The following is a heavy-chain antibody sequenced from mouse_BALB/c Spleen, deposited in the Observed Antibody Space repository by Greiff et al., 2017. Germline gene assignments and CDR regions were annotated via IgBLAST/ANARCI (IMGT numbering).Heavy chain of an antibody. CDR1: GFNIKDTY. V-gene: IGHV14-3*02. CDR3: ASPLLSLPGFAY. J-gene: IGHJ3*01. Sequence: VHVKQSGAELVKPGASVKLSCTASGFNIKDTYMHWVKQRPEQGLEWIGRIDPANGNTKYDPKFQGKATITADTSSNTAYLQLSSLTSEDTAVYYCASPLLSLPGFAYWGQGTLVTVSA. CDR2: IDPANGNT. D-gene: IGHD2-12*01.